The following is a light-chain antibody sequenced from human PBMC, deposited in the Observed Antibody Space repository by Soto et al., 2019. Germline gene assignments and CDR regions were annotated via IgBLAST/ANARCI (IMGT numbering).Light chain of an antibody. V-gene: IGKV1-5*03. CDR1: QSISNL. Sequence: DIQMTQSPSTLSASVGDRVSITCRASQSISNLLAWYQQKPGRAPTLLIYKASTLDSGIPSRFSGSGSGTEFSLTISSLQPDDFASYYCQQCQSYPLTFGQGTRLEIK. J-gene: IGKJ5*01. CDR3: QQCQSYPLT. CDR2: KAS.